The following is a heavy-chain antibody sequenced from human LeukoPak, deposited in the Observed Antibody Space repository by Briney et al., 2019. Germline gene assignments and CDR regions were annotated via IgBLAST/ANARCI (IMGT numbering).Heavy chain of an antibody. Sequence: GGSLRPSCAASGFTFSSNWMHWVRQAPGKGLVWVSRINEDGSTTNYADSVKGRSTIFRDNAKNTLYLQMNSLRAEDTAVYYCVRDLGGRSGHWGQGTLVTVSS. J-gene: IGHJ4*02. CDR3: VRDLGGRSGH. CDR2: INEDGSTT. V-gene: IGHV3-74*01. D-gene: IGHD1-26*01. CDR1: GFTFSSNW.